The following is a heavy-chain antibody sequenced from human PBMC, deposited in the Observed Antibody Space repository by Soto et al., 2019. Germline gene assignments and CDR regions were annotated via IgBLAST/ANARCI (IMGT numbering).Heavy chain of an antibody. CDR3: ARVRFGELLSLDY. CDR1: GGSISSYY. D-gene: IGHD3-10*01. Sequence: QVQLQESGPGLVKPSETLSLTCTVSGGSISSYYWSWIRQPPGKGLEWIGYIYYSGRTNYNPSLMSRVTISVDTSKNQCSLKLSSVTAADTAVYYCARVRFGELLSLDYWGQGTLVTVSS. V-gene: IGHV4-59*01. CDR2: IYYSGRT. J-gene: IGHJ4*02.